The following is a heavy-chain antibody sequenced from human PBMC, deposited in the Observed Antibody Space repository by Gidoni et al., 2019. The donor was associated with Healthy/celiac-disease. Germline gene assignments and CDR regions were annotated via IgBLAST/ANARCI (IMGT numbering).Heavy chain of an antibody. CDR1: GFTFHSYA. V-gene: IGHV3-23*01. Sequence: EVQLLESGGGLVQPGGSLRLSCAASGFTFHSYAMSWVRKAPGKGLEWVSAIMCIGGSTYYADSVKGRFTISRDNSKNTLYLQMNSLRAEDTAVYYCAKDGSGYYLGKADYWGQGTLVTVSS. J-gene: IGHJ4*02. D-gene: IGHD3-3*01. CDR3: AKDGSGYYLGKADY. CDR2: IMCIGGST.